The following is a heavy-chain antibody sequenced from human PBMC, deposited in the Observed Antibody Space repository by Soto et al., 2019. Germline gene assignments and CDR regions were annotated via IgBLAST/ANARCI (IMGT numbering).Heavy chain of an antibody. J-gene: IGHJ3*02. Sequence: QLQLQESGPGLVKPSETLSLTCTVSGGSISSSSYYCGWIRQPPGKGLEWIGSIYYSGSTYYNPSLKRRVAIYVDTTKNPFSLKMSSVTATDTAVYYCASHKVPGLRRYSSAFDIWGQGTMVTVSS. CDR3: ASHKVPGLRRYSSAFDI. CDR1: GGSISSSSYY. D-gene: IGHD1-26*01. CDR2: IYYSGST. V-gene: IGHV4-39*02.